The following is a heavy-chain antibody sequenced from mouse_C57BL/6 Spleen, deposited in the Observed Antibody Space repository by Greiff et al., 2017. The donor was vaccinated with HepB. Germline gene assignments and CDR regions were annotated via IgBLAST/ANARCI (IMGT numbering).Heavy chain of an antibody. V-gene: IGHV1-9*01. CDR2: ILPGSGCT. CDR3: ARRGPYYFDY. J-gene: IGHJ2*01. Sequence: QVQLQQSGAELMKPGASVKLSCKASGYTFTGYWIEWVKQRPGHGLEWIGEILPGSGCTNYNEKFKGKATFTADTSSNTAYMQLSSLTTEDSAIYYCARRGPYYFDYWGQGTTLTVSS. CDR1: GYTFTGYW.